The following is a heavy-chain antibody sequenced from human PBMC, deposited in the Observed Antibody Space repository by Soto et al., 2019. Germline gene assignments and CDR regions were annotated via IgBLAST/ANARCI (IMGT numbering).Heavy chain of an antibody. CDR1: GGTFSSYA. CDR2: IIPIFGTA. D-gene: IGHD3-9*01. CDR3: ARSPPNDYDILTGPQGY. V-gene: IGHV1-69*01. J-gene: IGHJ4*02. Sequence: QVQLVQSGPEVKKPGSSVKVSCKASGGTFSSYAISWVRQAPGQGLEWMGGIIPIFGTANYAQKFQGRVTITADESTSTAYMELSSLRSEDTAVYYCARSPPNDYDILTGPQGYWGQGTLVTVSS.